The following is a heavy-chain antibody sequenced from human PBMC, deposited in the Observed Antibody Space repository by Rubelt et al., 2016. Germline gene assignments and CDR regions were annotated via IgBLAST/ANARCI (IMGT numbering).Heavy chain of an antibody. D-gene: IGHD5-24*01. V-gene: IGHV4-39*07. CDR3: ARGKRWLQDWFDP. J-gene: IGHJ5*02. CDR2: IYYSGST. Sequence: GSIYYSGSTNYNPSLKSRVTISVDTSKNQFSLKLSSVTAADTAVYYCARGKRWLQDWFDPWGQGTLVTVSS.